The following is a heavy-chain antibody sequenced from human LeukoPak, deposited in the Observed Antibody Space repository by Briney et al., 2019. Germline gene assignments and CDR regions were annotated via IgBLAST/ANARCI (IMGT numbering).Heavy chain of an antibody. CDR1: GYTFTDYY. CDR3: TRTSEDYQYMDV. J-gene: IGHJ6*03. Sequence: ASVKVSCKAAGYTFTDYYIHWVRQAPGQGLEWMGWMSPNSGNTGYAQKFQGRVSIIRDTSITTAYMELRSLRSDDTAVHYCTRTSEDYQYMDVWGKGTTVTVSS. V-gene: IGHV1-8*03. CDR2: MSPNSGNT. D-gene: IGHD6-6*01.